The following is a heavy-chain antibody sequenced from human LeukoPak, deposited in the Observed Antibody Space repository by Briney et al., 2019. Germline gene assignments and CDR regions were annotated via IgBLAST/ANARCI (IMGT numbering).Heavy chain of an antibody. CDR3: ARVGTSMSGVDDAFDI. V-gene: IGHV1-8*03. J-gene: IGHJ3*02. D-gene: IGHD1-1*01. CDR2: MNPNSGNT. CDR1: GYAFINYD. Sequence: ASVKVSCKASGYAFINYDINWVRQATGQGLEWLGWMNPNSGNTGYAQRFDGRVTITMNTAISTAYMELSGLRSDDTAVYYCARVGTSMSGVDDAFDIWGQGTMVTVSS.